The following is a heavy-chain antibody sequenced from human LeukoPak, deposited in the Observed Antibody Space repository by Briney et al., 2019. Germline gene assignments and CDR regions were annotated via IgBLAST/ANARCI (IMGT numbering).Heavy chain of an antibody. D-gene: IGHD3-10*01. Sequence: SGTLSLTCAVSGGSISSSNWWSWVRQPPGKGLEWIGEIYHSGSTNYNPSLKSRVTISVDKSKNQFSLKLSSVTAADTAVYYCASMEPLCFEVRGALPECWFDPWGQGTLVTVSS. CDR3: ASMEPLCFEVRGALPECWFDP. CDR1: GGSISSSNW. V-gene: IGHV4-4*02. J-gene: IGHJ5*02. CDR2: IYHSGST.